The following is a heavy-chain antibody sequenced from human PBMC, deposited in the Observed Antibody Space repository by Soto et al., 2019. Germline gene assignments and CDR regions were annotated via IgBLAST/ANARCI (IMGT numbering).Heavy chain of an antibody. V-gene: IGHV4-34*01. Sequence: SETLSLTCAVYGGSFSGYYWSWIRQPPGKGLEWIGEINHSGSTNYNPSLKSRVTISVDTSKNQFSLKLSSVTAADTAVYYCARGSGSWYAFDIWGQGTMVTVSS. CDR3: ARGSGSWYAFDI. J-gene: IGHJ3*02. CDR1: GGSFSGYY. D-gene: IGHD6-13*01. CDR2: INHSGST.